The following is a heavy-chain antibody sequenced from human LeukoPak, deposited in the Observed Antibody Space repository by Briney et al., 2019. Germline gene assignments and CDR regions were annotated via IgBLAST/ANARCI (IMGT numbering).Heavy chain of an antibody. Sequence: GGSLRLSCAASGFTFDDYAMHWVRQAPGKGLEWVSGISWYSGSIGYADSVKGRFTISRDNAKNSLYLQMNSLRAEDMALYYCARSLGEAVAGTVWFDPWGQGTLVTVSS. J-gene: IGHJ5*02. V-gene: IGHV3-9*03. D-gene: IGHD6-19*01. CDR2: ISWYSGSI. CDR3: ARSLGEAVAGTVWFDP. CDR1: GFTFDDYA.